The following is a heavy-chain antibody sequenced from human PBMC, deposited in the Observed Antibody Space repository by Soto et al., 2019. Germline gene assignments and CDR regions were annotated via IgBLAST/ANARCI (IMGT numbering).Heavy chain of an antibody. V-gene: IGHV4-61*01. D-gene: IGHD3-10*01. CDR2: IYYSGST. Sequence: SSETLSLTCIVSGGSVSSNTYYWSWIRQPPGKGLEYIGYIYYSGSTNYNTSLKSRATISVDTSKKQFSLKLSSVTAADTAVYYCARARITMIRGVMEFFDYWGQGILVTVSS. CDR1: GGSVSSNTYY. J-gene: IGHJ4*02. CDR3: ARARITMIRGVMEFFDY.